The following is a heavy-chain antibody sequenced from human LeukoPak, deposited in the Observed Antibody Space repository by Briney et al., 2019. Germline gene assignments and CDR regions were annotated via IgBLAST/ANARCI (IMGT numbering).Heavy chain of an antibody. CDR1: GGSISNYY. D-gene: IGHD5-18*01. V-gene: IGHV4-4*07. Sequence: PSETLSLTCTVSGGSISNYYWSWVRQPAGKGLEWIGRIYASGSTNYHPSLQSRVTMSIDTSKNQFSLKLNSVTAADTAVYYCARGYSYGYVGVGNWFDPWGQGTLVTVSS. CDR3: ARGYSYGYVGVGNWFDP. CDR2: IYASGST. J-gene: IGHJ5*02.